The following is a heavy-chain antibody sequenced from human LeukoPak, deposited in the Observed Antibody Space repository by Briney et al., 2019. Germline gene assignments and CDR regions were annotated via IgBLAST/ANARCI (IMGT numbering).Heavy chain of an antibody. J-gene: IGHJ4*02. CDR2: INPNSGGT. CDR1: GYTFTGYY. CDR3: ARVVLLWFGELTPFGY. D-gene: IGHD3-10*01. Sequence: ASVKVSCKASGYTFTGYYMHWVRQAPGQGLEWMGWINPNSGGTNYAQKFQGRVTMTRDTSISTAYMELSRLRSGDTAAYYCARVVLLWFGELTPFGYWGQGTLVTVSS. V-gene: IGHV1-2*02.